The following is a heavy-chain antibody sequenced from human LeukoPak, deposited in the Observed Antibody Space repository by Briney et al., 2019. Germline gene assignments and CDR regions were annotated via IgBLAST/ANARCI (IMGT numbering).Heavy chain of an antibody. CDR3: ANDFDSSSHSFDY. Sequence: PGGSLRLSCAASGFTFSSYGMHWVRQAPGKGLEWVAVIWYDGSNKYYADSVKGRFTISRDNSKNTLYLQMNSLRAEDTAVYYCANDFDSSSHSFDYWGQGTLVTVSS. CDR2: IWYDGSNK. V-gene: IGHV3-33*06. CDR1: GFTFSSYG. D-gene: IGHD6-6*01. J-gene: IGHJ4*02.